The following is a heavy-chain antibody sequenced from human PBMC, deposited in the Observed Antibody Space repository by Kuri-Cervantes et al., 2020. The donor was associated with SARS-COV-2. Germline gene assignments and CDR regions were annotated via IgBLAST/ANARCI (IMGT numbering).Heavy chain of an antibody. J-gene: IGHJ4*02. CDR3: ARGRPFDY. Sequence: ESLKISCTVSGGSISSSSYYWGWIRQPPGKGLEWIGSIYYSGSTYYNPSLKSRVTISVDTSKNQFSLKLSSVTAADTAVYYCARGRPFDYWGQGTLVTVSS. CDR2: IYYSGST. V-gene: IGHV4-39*07. CDR1: GGSISSSSYY.